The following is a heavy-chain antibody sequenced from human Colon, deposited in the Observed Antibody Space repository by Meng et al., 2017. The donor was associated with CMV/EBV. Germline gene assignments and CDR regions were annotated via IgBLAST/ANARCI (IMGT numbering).Heavy chain of an antibody. V-gene: IGHV3-30*04. Sequence: GESLKISCAASGFTFSNSALHWVRQAPGKGLEWVALISFDGRSKSYADSVKGRFTVPRDNSKNTMFLQMNSLRLEDTAVYYCARVGDYPGGYFDYWGQGTLVTVSS. J-gene: IGHJ4*02. CDR2: ISFDGRSK. CDR3: ARVGDYPGGYFDY. D-gene: IGHD4-17*01. CDR1: GFTFSNSA.